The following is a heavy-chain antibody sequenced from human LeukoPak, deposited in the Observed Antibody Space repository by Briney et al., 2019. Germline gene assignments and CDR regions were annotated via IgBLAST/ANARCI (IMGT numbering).Heavy chain of an antibody. V-gene: IGHV3-30*04. J-gene: IGHJ4*02. CDR1: GFTFSSYA. CDR3: ARVAVAGRNFDY. Sequence: PGGSLRLSCAASGFTFSSYAMHWVRQAPGKGLEWVAVTSYDGSNKYYADSVKGRFTISRDNSKNTLYLQMNSLRAEDTAVYYCARVAVAGRNFDYWGQGTLVTVSS. D-gene: IGHD6-19*01. CDR2: TSYDGSNK.